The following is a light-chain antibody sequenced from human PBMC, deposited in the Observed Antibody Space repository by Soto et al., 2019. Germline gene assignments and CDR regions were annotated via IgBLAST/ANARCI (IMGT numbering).Light chain of an antibody. J-gene: IGKJ2*01. CDR1: QGMSTY. CDR2: AAS. CDR3: QKYKSAPYT. V-gene: IGKV1-27*01. Sequence: DIQMTQSPSSLSASVGDRVTITCRASQGMSTYLAWYQQKPGKVPKLLIYAASTLQSGVPSRCSGSGSGTEFTLTISSLQPEDGATYYCQKYKSAPYTFGQGTKLEIK.